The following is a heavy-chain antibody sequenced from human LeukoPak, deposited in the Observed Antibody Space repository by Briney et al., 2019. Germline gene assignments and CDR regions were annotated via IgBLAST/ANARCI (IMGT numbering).Heavy chain of an antibody. CDR1: GFTFDTYW. J-gene: IGHJ4*02. V-gene: IGHV3-74*01. CDR2: ISVNGGTI. CDR3: ASYYYDSSGYPYYFDY. Sequence: GGSLRLSCAASGFTFDTYWMHWVRQAPGKGLVWVSRISVNGGTITYADSVKGRFTISRDNSKNTLYLQMNSLRAEDTAVYYCASYYYDSSGYPYYFDYWGQGTLVTVSS. D-gene: IGHD3-22*01.